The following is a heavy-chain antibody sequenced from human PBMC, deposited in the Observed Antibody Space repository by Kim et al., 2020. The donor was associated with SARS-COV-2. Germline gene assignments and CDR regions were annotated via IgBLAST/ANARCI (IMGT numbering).Heavy chain of an antibody. CDR2: P. V-gene: IGHV7-4-1*02. Sequence: PTYAQGFTGRFVFSLDTSVSTAYLQISSLKAEDTAVYYCARDVGWYGMDVWGQGTTVTVSS. CDR3: ARDVGWYGMDV. J-gene: IGHJ6*02. D-gene: IGHD1-26*01.